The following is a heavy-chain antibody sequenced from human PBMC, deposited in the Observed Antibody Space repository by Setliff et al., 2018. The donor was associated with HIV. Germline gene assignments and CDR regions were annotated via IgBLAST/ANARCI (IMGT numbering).Heavy chain of an antibody. CDR3: ARVPVSNYYYYIDV. J-gene: IGHJ6*03. CDR1: GYTFINYH. Sequence: EASVKVSCKASGYTFINYHITWVRQAPGQGLEWVGSISASSVNTNYTQGRVTMTTDISTSTAYMELRSLRSADSAVYYCARVPVSNYYYYIDVWGKGTTVTVSS. CDR2: ISASSVNT. V-gene: IGHV1-18*01.